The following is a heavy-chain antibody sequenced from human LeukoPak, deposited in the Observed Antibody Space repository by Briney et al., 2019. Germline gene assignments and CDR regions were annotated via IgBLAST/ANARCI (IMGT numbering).Heavy chain of an antibody. V-gene: IGHV4-59*01. Sequence: KPSETLSLTCTVSGGSISSYYWSWIRQPPGKGLEWIGYIYYSGSTNYNPSLKSRVTISVDTSKNQFSLKLSSVTAADTAVYYCARDADCSGGSCYIPWGQGTLVTVSS. CDR1: GGSISSYY. J-gene: IGHJ5*02. CDR2: IYYSGST. CDR3: ARDADCSGGSCYIP. D-gene: IGHD2-15*01.